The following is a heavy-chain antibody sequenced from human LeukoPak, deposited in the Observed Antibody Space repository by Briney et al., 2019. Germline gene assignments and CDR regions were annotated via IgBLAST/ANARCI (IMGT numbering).Heavy chain of an antibody. CDR3: ARGLGPPYSSSIGGEY. Sequence: PSETLSLTCTVSGYSISSGYYWGWIRQPPGKGLEWIGSIYHSGSTYYNPSLKSRVTISVDTSKNQFSLKLSSVTAADTAVYYCARGLGPPYSSSIGGEYWGQGTLVTVSS. D-gene: IGHD3-22*01. CDR1: GYSISSGYY. CDR2: IYHSGST. V-gene: IGHV4-38-2*02. J-gene: IGHJ4*02.